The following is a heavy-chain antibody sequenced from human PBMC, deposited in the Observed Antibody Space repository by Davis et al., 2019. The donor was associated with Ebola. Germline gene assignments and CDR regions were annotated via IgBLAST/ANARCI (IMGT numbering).Heavy chain of an antibody. Sequence: GESLKISCAASGFTFSSYGMHWVRQAPGKGLEWVAVIWYDGSNKYYADSVKGRFTISRDNAKNTLYLQMNSLRAEDTAVYYCARDLKYSSSSARYWGQGTLVTVSS. D-gene: IGHD6-6*01. V-gene: IGHV3-33*01. CDR2: IWYDGSNK. CDR3: ARDLKYSSSSARY. CDR1: GFTFSSYG. J-gene: IGHJ4*02.